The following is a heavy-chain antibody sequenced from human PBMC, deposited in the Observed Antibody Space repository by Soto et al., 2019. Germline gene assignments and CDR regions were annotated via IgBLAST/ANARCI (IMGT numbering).Heavy chain of an antibody. J-gene: IGHJ5*02. D-gene: IGHD2-15*01. CDR1: GGTFSSYT. Sequence: ASVKVSCKASGGTFSSYTISWVRQAPGQGLEWMGRIIPILGIADYAQKFQGRVTITADKSTSTAYMELSSLRSEDTAVYYCAREGSIVVVVAATNWFDPWGQGTLVTVSS. V-gene: IGHV1-69*04. CDR3: AREGSIVVVVAATNWFDP. CDR2: IIPILGIA.